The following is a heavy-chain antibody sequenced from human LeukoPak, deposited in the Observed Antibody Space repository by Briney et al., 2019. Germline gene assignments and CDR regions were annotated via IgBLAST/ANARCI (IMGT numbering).Heavy chain of an antibody. J-gene: IGHJ6*03. CDR3: ARSSELSWNDVHYYMDV. V-gene: IGHV1-69*05. Sequence: ASVKVSCKAPGGTFSSYAISWVRQAPGQGLEWMGRIIPIFGTANYAQKFQGRVTITTDESTSTAYMELSSLRSEDTAVYYCARSSELSWNDVHYYMDVWGKGTTVTVSS. CDR2: IIPIFGTA. D-gene: IGHD1-1*01. CDR1: GGTFSSYA.